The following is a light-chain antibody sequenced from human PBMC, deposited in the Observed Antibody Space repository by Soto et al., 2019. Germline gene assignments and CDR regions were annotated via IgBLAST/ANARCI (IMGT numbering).Light chain of an antibody. V-gene: IGLV2-14*01. CDR3: SSYTTTNTYV. J-gene: IGLJ1*01. Sequence: QSVLTQPASVSGSPGQSITISCTGTSSDVGGYNYVSWYQRHPGKAPKLIIYEVSNRPSGVSSRFSGSKSGNTASLTISGLQAEDEAHYYCSSYTTTNTYVFGAVTKLTVL. CDR2: EVS. CDR1: SSDVGGYNY.